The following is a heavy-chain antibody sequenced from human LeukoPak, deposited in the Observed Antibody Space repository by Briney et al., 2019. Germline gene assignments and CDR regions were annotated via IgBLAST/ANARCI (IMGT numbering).Heavy chain of an antibody. J-gene: IGHJ4*02. CDR3: ARGDDYKSTLFDY. Sequence: SETLSLTCTVSGGSISSYYWNWIRQPPGKGLEWIGYIYYRGSTNYNPSLKSRVTISADTSKNQFSLKLSSATATDTAMYYCARGDDYKSTLFDYWGQGTLATVSS. CDR2: IYYRGST. CDR1: GGSISSYY. D-gene: IGHD5-12*01. V-gene: IGHV4-59*01.